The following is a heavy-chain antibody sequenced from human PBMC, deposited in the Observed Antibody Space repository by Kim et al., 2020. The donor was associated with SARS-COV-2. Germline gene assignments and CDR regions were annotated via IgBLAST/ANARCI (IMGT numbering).Heavy chain of an antibody. CDR3: ARDRGYSYGPYYFDY. V-gene: IGHV3-21*01. CDR2: ISSSSYI. CDR1: GFTFSSYS. Sequence: GGSLRLSCAASGFTFSSYSMNWVRQAPGKGLEWVSSISSSSYIYYADSVKGRFTISRDNAKNSLYLQMNSLRAEDTAVYYCARDRGYSYGPYYFDYWGQGTLVTVSS. J-gene: IGHJ4*02. D-gene: IGHD5-18*01.